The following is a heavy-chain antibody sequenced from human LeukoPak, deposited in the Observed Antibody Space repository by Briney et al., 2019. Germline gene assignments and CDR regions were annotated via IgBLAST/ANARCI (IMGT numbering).Heavy chain of an antibody. CDR1: GFSFSIYS. V-gene: IGHV3-48*04. CDR2: ISHTGSTV. J-gene: IGHJ6*02. CDR3: AIPPLSGTGSSRPLAGIDV. Sequence: GGSLRLSCAASGFSFSIYSLNWVRQAPGKGLEWVSYISHTGSTVSYADSVKGRFTISRDNAKNSLYLQMNSLRAEDTAMYYCAIPPLSGTGSSRPLAGIDVWGQGTTVTVSS. D-gene: IGHD3-10*01.